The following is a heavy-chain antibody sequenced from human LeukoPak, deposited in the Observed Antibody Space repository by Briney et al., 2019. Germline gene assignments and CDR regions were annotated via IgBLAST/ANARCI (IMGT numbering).Heavy chain of an antibody. CDR3: ARHEKLGQFDY. Sequence: ASETLSLTCTVSSGSISSYYWRWIRQPPGKGLEWIGYVYYSGSTNYNPSLKSRVTISVDTSKNQFSLKLSSVTAADTAVYYCARHEKLGQFDYWGQGTLVTVSS. CDR2: VYYSGST. CDR1: SGSISSYY. D-gene: IGHD3-10*01. J-gene: IGHJ4*02. V-gene: IGHV4-59*08.